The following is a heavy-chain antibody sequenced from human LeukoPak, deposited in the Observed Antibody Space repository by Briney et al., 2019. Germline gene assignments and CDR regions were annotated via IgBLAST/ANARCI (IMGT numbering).Heavy chain of an antibody. CDR3: AKDRGYYDSSGFLDY. V-gene: IGHV3-33*06. CDR1: GFTFSSYG. CDR2: IWYDGSNK. J-gene: IGHJ4*02. Sequence: PGGSLRLSCAASGFTFSSYGMHWVRQAPGKGLEWVAVIWYDGSNKYYADSVKGRFTISRDNSKNTLYLQMNSLRAEDTAVYYCAKDRGYYDSSGFLDYWGQGTLVTVSS. D-gene: IGHD3-22*01.